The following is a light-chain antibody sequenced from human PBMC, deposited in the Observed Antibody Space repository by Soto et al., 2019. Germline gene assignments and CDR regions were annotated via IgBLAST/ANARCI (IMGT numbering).Light chain of an antibody. CDR3: QQHERLPYT. CDR2: TAS. V-gene: IGKV1-33*01. J-gene: IGKJ2*01. Sequence: DFQMTQSPSSLASSVGDRSTITCQASLDLGTYLNWYRQKPGKAPNLLIYTASNLETGVPSRFSGGGSGTDFTFTISSLQPDDIGTSYCQQHERLPYTFGQGTKLEIK. CDR1: LDLGTY.